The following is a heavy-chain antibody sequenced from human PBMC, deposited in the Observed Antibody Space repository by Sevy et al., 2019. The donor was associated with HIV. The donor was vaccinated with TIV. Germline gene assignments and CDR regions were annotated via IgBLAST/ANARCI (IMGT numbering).Heavy chain of an antibody. D-gene: IGHD6-13*01. CDR3: ARGAAAGTFDY. J-gene: IGHJ4*02. CDR2: VNSDGSST. V-gene: IGHV3-74*01. CDR1: GFTFSSYW. Sequence: GESLKISCAASGFTFSSYWMHWVRQAPGKGLVWVSRVNSDGSSTSYADSVKGRFTISRDNAKNTLYLQMNSQRAEDTAVYYCARGAAAGTFDYWGQGTLVTVSS.